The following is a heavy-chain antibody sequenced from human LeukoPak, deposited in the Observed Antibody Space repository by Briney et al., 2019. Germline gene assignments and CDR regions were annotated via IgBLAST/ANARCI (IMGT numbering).Heavy chain of an antibody. CDR1: GGSISGTYY. CDR2: IYYTGTT. CDR3: ARCIGRCCPFDP. Sequence: SETLSLTCTVSGGSISGTYYWSWIRQPPGKGLEWIGYIYYTGTTDSNPSLKSRVTISLDTSKNQFSLNLSSVTAADTAVYYCARCIGRCCPFDPWGQGTLVTVSS. D-gene: IGHD2-8*01. J-gene: IGHJ5*02. V-gene: IGHV4-59*08.